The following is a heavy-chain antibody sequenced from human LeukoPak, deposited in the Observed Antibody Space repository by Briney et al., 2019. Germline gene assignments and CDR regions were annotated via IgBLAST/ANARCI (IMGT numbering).Heavy chain of an antibody. Sequence: GGSLRLSCAASGFTFSSYSMNWVRQAPGKGLEWVSYISSSSSTIYYADSVKGRFTISRDNAKNSLYLQMNSLRAEDTAVCYCARATSYYYDSSVPHFDYWGQGTLVTVSS. J-gene: IGHJ4*02. V-gene: IGHV3-48*01. CDR2: ISSSSSTI. CDR3: ARATSYYYDSSVPHFDY. D-gene: IGHD3-22*01. CDR1: GFTFSSYS.